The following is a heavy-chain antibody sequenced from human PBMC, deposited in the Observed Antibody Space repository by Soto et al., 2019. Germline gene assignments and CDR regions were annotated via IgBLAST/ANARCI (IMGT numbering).Heavy chain of an antibody. D-gene: IGHD2-2*01. Sequence: GASVKVSCKASGYTFTGYYMHWVRQAPGQGLEWMGWINPNSGGTNYAQKFQGRVTMTRDTSISTAYMELSRLRSDDTAVYYCARDIFDCSSTSCYVESEDYWGQGTLVTVSS. CDR3: ARDIFDCSSTSCYVESEDY. J-gene: IGHJ4*02. CDR1: GYTFTGYY. CDR2: INPNSGGT. V-gene: IGHV1-2*02.